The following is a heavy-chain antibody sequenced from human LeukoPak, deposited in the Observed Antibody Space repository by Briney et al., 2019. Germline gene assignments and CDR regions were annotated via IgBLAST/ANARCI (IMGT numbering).Heavy chain of an antibody. Sequence: GGSLRLSCAASGFTVSSNYMSWVRQAPGKGLEWVSVIYSGGSTYYADSVKGRFTISRDNSKNTLYLQMNSLRAEDTAVYYCAREGWTGEKAFDIWGQGTMVTVSS. V-gene: IGHV3-53*01. CDR2: IYSGGST. D-gene: IGHD3/OR15-3a*01. CDR1: GFTVSSNY. CDR3: AREGWTGEKAFDI. J-gene: IGHJ3*02.